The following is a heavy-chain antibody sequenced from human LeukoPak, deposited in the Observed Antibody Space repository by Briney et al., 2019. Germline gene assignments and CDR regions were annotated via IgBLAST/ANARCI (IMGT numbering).Heavy chain of an antibody. D-gene: IGHD1-26*01. V-gene: IGHV3-30*02. CDR1: GFTFSSYG. J-gene: IGHJ6*03. Sequence: PGGSLRLSCAASGFTFSSYGMHWVRQAPGKGLEWVAFIRYDGSNKYYADSVKGRFTISRDNSKNTLYLQMNSLRAEDTAVYYCARSNSGSYWDYYYYMDVWGKGTTVTVSS. CDR3: ARSNSGSYWDYYYYMDV. CDR2: IRYDGSNK.